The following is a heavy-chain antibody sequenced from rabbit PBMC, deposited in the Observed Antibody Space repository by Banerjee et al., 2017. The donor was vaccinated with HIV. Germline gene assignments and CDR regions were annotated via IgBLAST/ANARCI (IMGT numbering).Heavy chain of an antibody. J-gene: IGHJ4*01. V-gene: IGHV1S40*01. CDR1: GIDFSSSYW. CDR2: IYTSSGST. D-gene: IGHD6-1*01. Sequence: QSLEESGGDLVKPGASLTLTCTASGIDFSSSYWICWVRQAPGKGLEWIACIYTSSGSTWYASWVNGRFTISKTSSTTVTLQMTSLTAADTATYFCARGDAGYDYAFNLWGQGTLVTDS. CDR3: ARGDAGYDYAFNL.